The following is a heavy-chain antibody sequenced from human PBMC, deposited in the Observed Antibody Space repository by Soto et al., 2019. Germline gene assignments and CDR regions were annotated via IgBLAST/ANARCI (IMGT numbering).Heavy chain of an antibody. V-gene: IGHV3-33*05. CDR2: TSYDGSNN. Sequence: QVQLVESGGGVVQPGTSLRLSCVGSGFTFRSYVIHWVRQAPGKGLEWVALTSYDGSNNFYGDSVKGRFTISRDNSRNTVELQMDSLRLEDTALYYCVRWGTTRGLDVWGQGTLVSVSS. J-gene: IGHJ4*02. CDR1: GFTFRSYV. D-gene: IGHD3-16*01. CDR3: VRWGTTRGLDV.